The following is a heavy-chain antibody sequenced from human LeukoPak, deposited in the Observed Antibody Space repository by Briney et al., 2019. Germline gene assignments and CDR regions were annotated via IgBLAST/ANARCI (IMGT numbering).Heavy chain of an antibody. CDR1: GGTFSSYA. J-gene: IGHJ6*04. CDR2: IIPIFGTA. V-gene: IGHV1-69*06. Sequence: GASVKVSCKASGGTFSSYAISWVRQAPGQGLEWMGGIIPIFGTANYAQKFQGRVTITADKSTSTAYMELSSLRSEDTAVYYCARDREYCSSTSCHSTYYYYYGMDVWGKGTTVTVSS. CDR3: ARDREYCSSTSCHSTYYYYYGMDV. D-gene: IGHD2-2*02.